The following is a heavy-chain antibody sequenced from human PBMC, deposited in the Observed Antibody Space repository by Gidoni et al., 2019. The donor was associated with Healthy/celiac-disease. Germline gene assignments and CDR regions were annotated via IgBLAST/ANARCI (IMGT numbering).Heavy chain of an antibody. J-gene: IGHJ3*02. V-gene: IGHV3-11*01. D-gene: IGHD2-2*01. Sequence: QVQLVESGGGLVKPGGSLRLSCAASGFPFSAYYMSWIRQAPGKGLEWVSYISSSGSTIYYADSVKGRFTISRDNAKNSLYLQMNSLRAEDTAVYYCAREGIVVVPAAISGAFDIWGQGTMVTVSS. CDR1: GFPFSAYY. CDR2: ISSSGSTI. CDR3: AREGIVVVPAAISGAFDI.